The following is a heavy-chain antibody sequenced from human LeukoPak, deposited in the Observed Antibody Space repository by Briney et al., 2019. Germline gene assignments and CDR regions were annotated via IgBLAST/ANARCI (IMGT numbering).Heavy chain of an antibody. V-gene: IGHV4-31*03. Sequence: SQTLSLTCTVSGGSISSGGYYWSWLRQHPGKGLEWIGYIYYSGSTYYNPSLKSRVTISVDTSKNQFSLKLSSVTAADTAVYYCARAAGGYWRDFDYWGQGTLVTVSS. CDR2: IYYSGST. D-gene: IGHD3-10*01. CDR1: GGSISSGGYY. J-gene: IGHJ4*02. CDR3: ARAAGGYWRDFDY.